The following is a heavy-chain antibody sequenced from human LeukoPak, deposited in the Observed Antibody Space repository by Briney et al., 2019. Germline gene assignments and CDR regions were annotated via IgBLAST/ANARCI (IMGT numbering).Heavy chain of an antibody. V-gene: IGHV3-20*04. J-gene: IGHJ3*02. Sequence: GGSLRLSCAASGFTFSSYGMSWVRQAPGKGLEWVSGINWNGGSTGNADSVKGRFTISRDNAKNYLYLQMNSLRGEDTALYYCARGGLIQRHAFDIWGQGTMVTVSS. CDR3: ARGGLIQRHAFDI. CDR1: GFTFSSYG. CDR2: INWNGGST. D-gene: IGHD1-1*01.